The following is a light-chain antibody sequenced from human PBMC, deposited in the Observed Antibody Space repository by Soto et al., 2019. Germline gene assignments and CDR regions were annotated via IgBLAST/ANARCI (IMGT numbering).Light chain of an antibody. CDR1: QDVSRS. CDR3: QQLWTYPLT. V-gene: IGKV1-9*01. J-gene: IGKJ4*01. Sequence: DTQLTQSPSFLSASVGDRVTIACRASQDVSRSVAWYQQKPGTAPKLLISAASTLNSGGPSRFSGSGSGTDFTLTISSLQPEDFATYYCQQLWTYPLTFGGGTKVEI. CDR2: AAS.